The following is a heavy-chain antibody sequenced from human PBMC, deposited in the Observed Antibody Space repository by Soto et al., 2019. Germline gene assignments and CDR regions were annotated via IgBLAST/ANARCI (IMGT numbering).Heavy chain of an antibody. V-gene: IGHV3-15*01. CDR2: IKSKSDDGTT. CDR3: TRQGRYCSSSSCSDYYRYGMDV. D-gene: IGHD2-2*01. J-gene: IGHJ6*02. CDR1: GFTFNIAW. Sequence: GGSLRLSCAASGFTFNIAWMSWVRQAPGKGLEWVGRIKSKSDDGTTDYAAPVKGRFTISRDDSKNTLYLQMNSLKTEDTAVYYCTRQGRYCSSSSCSDYYRYGMDVWGQGTTVTVSS.